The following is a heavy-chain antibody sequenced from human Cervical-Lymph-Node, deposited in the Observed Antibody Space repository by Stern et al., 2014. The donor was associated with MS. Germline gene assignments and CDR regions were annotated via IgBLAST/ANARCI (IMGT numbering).Heavy chain of an antibody. CDR1: GFTFSSYW. V-gene: IGHV3-74*03. CDR2: INNDGRST. J-gene: IGHJ4*02. Sequence: EVQLAEPGGGLVQPGGSLRLSCAASGFTFSSYWMHWVRQAPGKGLVWVSRINNDGRSTTYADSVKGRFTISRDNAKNTLYLRMNSLRVEDTAVYYCARGTVAAAGTDYWGQGTLVTVSS. D-gene: IGHD6-13*01. CDR3: ARGTVAAAGTDY.